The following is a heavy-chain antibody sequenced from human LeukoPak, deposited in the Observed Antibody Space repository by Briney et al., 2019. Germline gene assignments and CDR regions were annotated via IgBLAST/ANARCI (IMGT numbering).Heavy chain of an antibody. D-gene: IGHD4-17*01. Sequence: SETLSLTCSVSGDSISSSDWSWIRQPPGKGLEWIGYIYHHGKSGYNPSLQRRVTISLDTSKNQFSLTLSFVTAADTAMYYCARIRGLGDVSPYSDFWGQGTLVTVSS. J-gene: IGHJ4*02. V-gene: IGHV4-59*01. CDR3: ARIRGLGDVSPYSDF. CDR2: IYHHGKS. CDR1: GDSISSSD.